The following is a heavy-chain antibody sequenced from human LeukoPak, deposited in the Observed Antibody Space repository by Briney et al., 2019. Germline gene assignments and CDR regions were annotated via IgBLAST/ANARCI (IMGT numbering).Heavy chain of an antibody. J-gene: IGHJ4*02. CDR2: VYSGGRT. CDR3: ARHPPAVLIDPYG. V-gene: IGHV3-66*04. CDR1: GFIVTNNY. Sequence: GGCLRLSCTASGFIVTNNYINWVRQAPGKGLEWVSLVYSGGRTYYAYSVKGRVTISRDNSKNRVYLQMNTLRAEDTAMYYCARHPPAVLIDPYGWGQGTLVTVSS. D-gene: IGHD2-8*01.